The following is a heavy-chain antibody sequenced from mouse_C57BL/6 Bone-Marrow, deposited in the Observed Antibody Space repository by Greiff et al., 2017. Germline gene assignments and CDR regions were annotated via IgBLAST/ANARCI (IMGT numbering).Heavy chain of an antibody. V-gene: IGHV5-6*01. D-gene: IGHD1-1*01. CDR1: GFTFSSYG. Sequence: EVQVVESGGDLVKPGGSLKLSCAASGFTFSSYGMSWVRQTPDKRLEWVATLSSGGSYTYYPDSVKGRFTISRDNAKNTLYLQMSRLKSEDTAMYYCARRHYGSSGFAYWGQGTLVTVSA. CDR2: LSSGGSYT. CDR3: ARRHYGSSGFAY. J-gene: IGHJ3*01.